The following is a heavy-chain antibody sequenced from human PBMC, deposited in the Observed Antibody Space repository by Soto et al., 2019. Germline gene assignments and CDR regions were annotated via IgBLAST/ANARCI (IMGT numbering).Heavy chain of an antibody. CDR1: GGSISSNTYY. J-gene: IGHJ4*02. D-gene: IGHD3-22*01. CDR2: TYYSGST. V-gene: IGHV4-39*01. CDR3: ATRREGSGYYLH. Sequence: PSETLSLTCTVSGGSISSNTYYWGWIRQSPGKGLEWIGTTYYSGSTYYDPSLKSRVTISVDTSKNQFSLKLNSVTAADTAVYYCATRREGSGYYLHWGQGMLVTVSS.